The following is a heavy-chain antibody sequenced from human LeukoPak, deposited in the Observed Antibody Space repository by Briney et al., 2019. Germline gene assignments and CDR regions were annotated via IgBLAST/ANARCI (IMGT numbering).Heavy chain of an antibody. CDR1: GGSISSGSYY. V-gene: IGHV4-61*02. Sequence: SQTLSLTCTVSGGSISSGSYYWSWIRQPAGKGLECIGRIYTSGSTNYNPSLKSRVTISLDTSKNQFSLKLSSVTAADTAVYYCARALNWGSASYFDYWGQGTLVTVSS. J-gene: IGHJ4*02. CDR2: IYTSGST. CDR3: ARALNWGSASYFDY. D-gene: IGHD7-27*01.